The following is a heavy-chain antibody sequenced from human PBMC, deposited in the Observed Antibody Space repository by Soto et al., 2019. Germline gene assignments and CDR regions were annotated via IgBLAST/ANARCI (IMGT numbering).Heavy chain of an antibody. J-gene: IGHJ4*02. D-gene: IGHD3-22*01. CDR3: ARPYYYDSSGYYGFDY. CDR1: GGTFSSYA. Sequence: SVKVSCKASGGTFSSYAISWVRQAPGQGLEWMGGIIPIFGTANHAQKFQGRVTITADKSTSTAYMELSSLRSEDTAVYYCARPYYYDSSGYYGFDYWGQGTLVTVSS. CDR2: IIPIFGTA. V-gene: IGHV1-69*06.